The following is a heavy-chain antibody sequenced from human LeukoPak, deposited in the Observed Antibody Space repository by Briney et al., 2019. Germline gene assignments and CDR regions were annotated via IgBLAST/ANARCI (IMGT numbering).Heavy chain of an antibody. J-gene: IGHJ3*02. CDR1: GGSFSGYY. CDR2: INHSGST. V-gene: IGHV4-34*01. Sequence: SETLSLTCAVYGGSFSGYYWSWIRQPPGKGLEWIGEINHSGSTNYNPSLKSRVTISVDTSKNQFSLKLSSVTAADTAVYYCARAASGYTFTNAFDIWGQGTMVTVSS. CDR3: ARAASGYTFTNAFDI. D-gene: IGHD3-22*01.